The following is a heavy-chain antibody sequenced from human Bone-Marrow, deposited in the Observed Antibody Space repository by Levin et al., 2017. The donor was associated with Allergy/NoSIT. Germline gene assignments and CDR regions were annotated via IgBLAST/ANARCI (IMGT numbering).Heavy chain of an antibody. D-gene: IGHD2-15*01. CDR2: IWYDGSNK. J-gene: IGHJ4*02. CDR3: ARDSSPYCSGGSCYEFDY. Sequence: GGSLRLSCAASGFTFSSYGMHWVRQAPGKGLEWVAVIWYDGSNKYYADSVKGRFTISRDNSKNTLYLQMNSLRAEDTAVYYCARDSSPYCSGGSCYEFDYWGQGTLVTVSS. V-gene: IGHV3-33*01. CDR1: GFTFSSYG.